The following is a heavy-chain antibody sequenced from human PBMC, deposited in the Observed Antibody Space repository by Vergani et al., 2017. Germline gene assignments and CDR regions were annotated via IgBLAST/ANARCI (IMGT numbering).Heavy chain of an antibody. J-gene: IGHJ3*02. V-gene: IGHV3-30*03. CDR2: LLFDGSNK. CDR1: GFTFSTYA. Sequence: VQLLESGGGLVQPGGSLRLSCAASGFTFSTYAMTWVRQAPGKGLEWLSFLLFDGSNKKYADSVKGRFTISRDNSKNTLYLEMNNLKTEDTAVYYCARGSLSSDAFDIWGHGTVVTVS. CDR3: ARGSLSSDAFDI.